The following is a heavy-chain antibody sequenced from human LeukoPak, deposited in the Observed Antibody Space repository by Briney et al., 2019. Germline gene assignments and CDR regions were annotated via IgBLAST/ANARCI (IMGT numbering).Heavy chain of an antibody. Sequence: GGSLRLSCAASGFTFSSYAMAWVRQAPGKGLEWVSVITDNSDTIYNADSVKGRFTVSRDNSKNIVYMQINSLGAEDTAVYYCTRYDISTFARRAFDYWGQGTLVAVSS. D-gene: IGHD3/OR15-3a*01. V-gene: IGHV3-23*01. J-gene: IGHJ4*02. CDR2: ITDNSDTI. CDR3: TRYDISTFARRAFDY. CDR1: GFTFSSYA.